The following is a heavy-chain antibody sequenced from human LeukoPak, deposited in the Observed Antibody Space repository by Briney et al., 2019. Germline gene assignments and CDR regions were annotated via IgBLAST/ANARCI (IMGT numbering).Heavy chain of an antibody. V-gene: IGHV3-48*01. CDR3: AKILVTTVSDFDY. CDR2: ISSSSSTI. J-gene: IGHJ4*02. CDR1: GFTFSSYS. Sequence: GGSLRLSCAASGFTFSSYSMNWVRQAPGKGLEWVSCISSSSSTIYYADSVKGRFTISRDNAKNSLYLQMNSLRAEDTAVYYCAKILVTTVSDFDYWGQGTLVTVSS. D-gene: IGHD4-17*01.